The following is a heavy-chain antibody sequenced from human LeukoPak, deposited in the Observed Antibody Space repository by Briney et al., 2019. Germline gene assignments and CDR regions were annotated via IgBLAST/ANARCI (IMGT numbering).Heavy chain of an antibody. Sequence: ASVKVSCKASGYTFTGYYMHWVRQAPGQGLEWMGIINPSGGTTIYAQKFQGRVTMTRDTSTSTVYMELSSLRSDDTAVYYCARVRPNYYDSSGYLAYWGQGTLVTVSS. CDR2: INPSGGTT. CDR1: GYTFTGYY. J-gene: IGHJ4*02. D-gene: IGHD3-22*01. V-gene: IGHV1-46*01. CDR3: ARVRPNYYDSSGYLAY.